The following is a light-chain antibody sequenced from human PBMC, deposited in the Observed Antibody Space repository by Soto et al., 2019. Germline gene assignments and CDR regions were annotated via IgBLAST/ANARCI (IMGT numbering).Light chain of an antibody. Sequence: DIQMTQSPSTLSASVGDRVTITCRASQSISDWLAWYQQKPGKAPKLLIYKASSLESGVPSRFSGSGSGTEFTLTISSLQPDDFAVYYCQHYGDSPSFGGGTKVEMK. CDR1: QSISDW. V-gene: IGKV1-5*03. CDR3: QHYGDSPS. CDR2: KAS. J-gene: IGKJ4*01.